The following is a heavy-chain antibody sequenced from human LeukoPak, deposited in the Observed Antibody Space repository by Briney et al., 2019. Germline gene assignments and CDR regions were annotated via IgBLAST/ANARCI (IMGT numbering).Heavy chain of an antibody. CDR2: ISSSSSYI. D-gene: IGHD4-11*01. CDR3: ARDDDYSNCEVDY. Sequence: GGSLRLSCAASGFTFSSYSMNWVRQAPGKGLEWVSSISSSSSYIYYADSVKGRFTISRDNAKNSLYLQMNSLRAEDTAVYYCARDDDYSNCEVDYWGQGTLVTVSS. J-gene: IGHJ4*02. CDR1: GFTFSSYS. V-gene: IGHV3-21*01.